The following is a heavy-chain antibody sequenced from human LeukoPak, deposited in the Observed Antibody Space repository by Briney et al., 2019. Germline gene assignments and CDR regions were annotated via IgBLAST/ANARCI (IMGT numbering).Heavy chain of an antibody. V-gene: IGHV1-69*13. CDR3: ARVGTPSGIYGDYLFDY. D-gene: IGHD4-17*01. CDR1: GGTFSSYA. J-gene: IGHJ4*02. CDR2: IIPIFGTA. Sequence: ASVNVSCKASGGTFSSYAISWVRQAPGQGLEWMGGIIPIFGTANYAQKFQGRVTITADESTSTAYMELSSLRSEDTAVYYCARVGTPSGIYGDYLFDYWGQGTLVTVSS.